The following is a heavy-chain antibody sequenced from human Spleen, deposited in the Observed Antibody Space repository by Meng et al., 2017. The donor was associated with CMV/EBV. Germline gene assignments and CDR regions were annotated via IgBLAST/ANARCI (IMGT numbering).Heavy chain of an antibody. J-gene: IGHJ4*02. D-gene: IGHD2-2*01. Sequence: QVQLQESGPGLVKPSETLSLTCTVSGGSISSYYWSWIRQPAGKGLEWIGYIHHSGSAYYNPSLKSRVSISVDTSKNQFSLNLNSMTAADTAVYYCASFDHIPRRNYFDYWGQGTRSPSPQ. CDR2: IHHSGSA. V-gene: IGHV4-59*04. CDR1: GGSISSYY. CDR3: ASFDHIPRRNYFDY.